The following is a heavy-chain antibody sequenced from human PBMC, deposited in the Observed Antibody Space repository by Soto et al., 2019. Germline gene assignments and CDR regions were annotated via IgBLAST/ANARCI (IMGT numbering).Heavy chain of an antibody. J-gene: IGHJ4*02. CDR2: ISYDGSNK. Sequence: LSLTCAVSGGSISSSNWWSWVRQAPGKGLEWVAVISYDGSNKYYADSVKGRFTISRDNSKNTLYLQMNSLRAEDTAVYYCAKEMLGYCSGGSCYPLDYWGQGTLVTVSS. V-gene: IGHV3-30*18. CDR1: GGSISSSN. D-gene: IGHD2-15*01. CDR3: AKEMLGYCSGGSCYPLDY.